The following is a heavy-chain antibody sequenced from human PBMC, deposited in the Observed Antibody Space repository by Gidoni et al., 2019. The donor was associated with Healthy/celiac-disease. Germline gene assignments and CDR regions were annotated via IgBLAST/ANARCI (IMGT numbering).Heavy chain of an antibody. J-gene: IGHJ4*02. CDR2: INPNSGGT. Sequence: QVQLVQSEAEVNKPCASVKFSCKASGYTFTGYYMHWVRQAPGQGLEWMGGINPNSGGTNYAQKVQGRVTRTRDTSISTAYMELSRLRSDDTAVYYCARAAPYGGFDYWGQGTLVTVSS. CDR3: ARAAPYGGFDY. CDR1: GYTFTGYY. V-gene: IGHV1-2*02. D-gene: IGHD3-16*01.